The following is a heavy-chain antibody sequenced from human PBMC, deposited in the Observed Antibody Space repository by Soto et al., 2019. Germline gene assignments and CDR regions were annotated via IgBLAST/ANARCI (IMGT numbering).Heavy chain of an antibody. CDR2: IYYSGST. CDR1: GGSISSGGYY. D-gene: IGHD2-15*01. V-gene: IGHV4-31*03. CDR3: ARAHPVAPRIYYFDY. J-gene: IGHJ4*02. Sequence: QVQLQESGPGLVKPSQTLSLTCTVSGGSISSGGYYWSWIRQHPGKGLEWIGYIYYSGSTYYNPSLKSRVNISVDTSKNQFSLKLSSVTAADTAVYYCARAHPVAPRIYYFDYWGQGTLVTVSS.